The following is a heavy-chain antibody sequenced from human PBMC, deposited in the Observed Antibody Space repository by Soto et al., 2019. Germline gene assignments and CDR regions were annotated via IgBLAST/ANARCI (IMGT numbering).Heavy chain of an antibody. J-gene: IGHJ4*01. CDR3: ARGEQYSGRIFDY. V-gene: IGHV6-1*01. D-gene: IGHD1-26*01. CDR1: GDSVSSNSAG. Sequence: PSQTLSLTCAVTGDSVSSNSAGWSWVRQSPSRGLEWLGRTYYRSKWYYEYAVSVRGRITINPDTSKNQYSLQLNSVTPEDTAVYFCARGEQYSGRIFDYWGQGTMVTVSS. CDR2: TYYRSKWYY.